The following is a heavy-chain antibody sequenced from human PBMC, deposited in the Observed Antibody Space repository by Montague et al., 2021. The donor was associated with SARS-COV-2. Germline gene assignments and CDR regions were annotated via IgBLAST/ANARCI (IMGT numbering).Heavy chain of an antibody. V-gene: IGHV4-59*12. CDR3: ARGVYNRVIFVVSPRYYFDY. J-gene: IGHJ4*02. D-gene: IGHD3-9*01. Sequence: SETLSLTCEVSGGSIRSYYWSWIRQSPGKGLEWIGYVHYTGSTKYNPSLKTRVTLSLDTPKNHFSLRLTSVTAADTATYYCARGVYNRVIFVVSPRYYFDYWGQGNMVAVSA. CDR1: GGSIRSYY. CDR2: VHYTGST.